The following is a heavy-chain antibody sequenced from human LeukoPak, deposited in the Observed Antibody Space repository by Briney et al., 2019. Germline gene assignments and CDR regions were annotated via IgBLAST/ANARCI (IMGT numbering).Heavy chain of an antibody. V-gene: IGHV1-69*08. CDR2: VIPMYGTT. Sequence: SVKVSCKASGGTNYIISWVRQAPGQGLVWMGRVIPMYGTTNYAQKFQGRVTITADKSTGTAYMELSSLRSDDTAVYFCATDSQRLCGGATCYSSDSWGQGTLVTVSS. CDR1: GGTNYI. D-gene: IGHD2-21*01. CDR3: ATDSQRLCGGATCYSSDS. J-gene: IGHJ4*02.